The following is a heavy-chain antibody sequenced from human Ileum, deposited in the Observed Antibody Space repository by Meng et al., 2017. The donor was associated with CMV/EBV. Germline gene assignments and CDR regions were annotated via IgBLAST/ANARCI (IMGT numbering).Heavy chain of an antibody. V-gene: IGHV4-39*07. CDR3: ARGNCSSNNCYTATGMDV. CDR1: GDSISSNGYF. Sequence: SETLSLTCTVPGDSISSNGYFWGWIRQPPGKALELIGMRFCSGSSSFKPSLKSRVTISVDTSENKISMKLSDVTAAETAVYYWARGNCSSNNCYTATGMDVWGQGTTVTVSS. J-gene: IGHJ6*02. D-gene: IGHD2-2*02. CDR2: RFCSGSS.